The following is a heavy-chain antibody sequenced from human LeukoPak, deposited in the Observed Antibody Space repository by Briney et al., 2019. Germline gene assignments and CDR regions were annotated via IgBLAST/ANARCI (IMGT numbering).Heavy chain of an antibody. V-gene: IGHV3-30*18. CDR2: MSYDVSNK. Sequence: PGRSLRLSCAASGFTFSSYGMHWVRQAPGKGLEWVAVMSYDVSNKYYADSVKGRFTISIDNFKNTLYLEMNSLRAEDTAVYYCAKDQSKKVAAAVNSHGDFWGQGALVTVLS. D-gene: IGHD6-13*01. J-gene: IGHJ1*01. CDR3: AKDQSKKVAAAVNSHGDF. CDR1: GFTFSSYG.